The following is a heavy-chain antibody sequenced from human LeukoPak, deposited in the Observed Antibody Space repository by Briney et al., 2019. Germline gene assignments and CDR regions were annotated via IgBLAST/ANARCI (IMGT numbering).Heavy chain of an antibody. V-gene: IGHV3-48*03. J-gene: IGHJ4*02. CDR2: ITSSGSTV. CDR3: ATLRPRQQLVVDQ. CDR1: GFTFSSYE. D-gene: IGHD6-13*01. Sequence: GGSLRLSCAASGFTFSSYEMHWVRQAPGKGLEWVSYITSSGSTVYYADSVKGRFTISRDNAKNSLYLQMSSLRAEDTAVYYCATLRPRQQLVVDQWGQGTLVTVSS.